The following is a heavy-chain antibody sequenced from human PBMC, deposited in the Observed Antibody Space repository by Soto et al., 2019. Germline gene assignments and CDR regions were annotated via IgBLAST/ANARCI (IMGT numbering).Heavy chain of an antibody. V-gene: IGHV2-5*02. Sequence: QLTLKESGPPLVKPTQTLKLTCTFPGFSLTTSGVGVGWIRQPPGKALEWLALIYWDDDKRYSPSLKSRVTITKDTSKNQVVLTVTNMDPVDTGTYYCAHVREDYSSGWPYYWGQGTLFTVS. CDR1: GFSLTTSGVG. J-gene: IGHJ4*02. D-gene: IGHD6-19*01. CDR2: IYWDDDK. CDR3: AHVREDYSSGWPYY.